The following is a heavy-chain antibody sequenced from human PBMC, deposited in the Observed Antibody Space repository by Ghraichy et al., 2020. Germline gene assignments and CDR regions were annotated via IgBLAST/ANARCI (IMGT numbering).Heavy chain of an antibody. V-gene: IGHV3-30*02. J-gene: IGHJ4*02. CDR1: GFTFSSYG. D-gene: IGHD5-18*01. CDR3: AKDRGTERADTAMVQGPGY. CDR2: IRYDGSNK. Sequence: GGSLRLSCAASGFTFSSYGMHWVRQAPGKGLEWVAFIRYDGSNKYYADPVKGRFTISRDNSKNTLYLQMNSLRAEDTAVYYCAKDRGTERADTAMVQGPGYWGQGTLVTVS.